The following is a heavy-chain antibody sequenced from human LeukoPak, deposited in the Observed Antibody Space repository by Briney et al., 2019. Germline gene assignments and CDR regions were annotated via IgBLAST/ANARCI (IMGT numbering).Heavy chain of an antibody. CDR3: AREGRDAYDCHP. Sequence: SVNDSCKSSRGTFITYAISWLRQAPGQGLEWMGRIIPIFGSANYAQKFQGRVTITADKSTSPAYMELSSLSSEDTAMYFCAREGRDAYDCHPWGQGTLVTVSS. D-gene: IGHD5-24*01. CDR2: IIPIFGSA. J-gene: IGHJ5*02. V-gene: IGHV1-69*06. CDR1: RGTFITYA.